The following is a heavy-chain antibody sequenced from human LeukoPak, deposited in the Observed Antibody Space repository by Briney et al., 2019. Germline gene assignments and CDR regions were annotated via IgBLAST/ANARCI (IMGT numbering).Heavy chain of an antibody. V-gene: IGHV3-30-3*01. J-gene: IGHJ4*02. CDR1: GFTFGNYA. CDR2: IRHNGGTQ. D-gene: IGHD1-26*01. Sequence: PGGSLRLSCEASGFTFGNYAIHWVRQVPGEGLEWVSIIRHNGGTQYYADSVKGRFTISRDNSQSTVFLQMNSLRPEDTAVYYCARDAQSGVFSDFDYWGQGTLVIVTS. CDR3: ARDAQSGVFSDFDY.